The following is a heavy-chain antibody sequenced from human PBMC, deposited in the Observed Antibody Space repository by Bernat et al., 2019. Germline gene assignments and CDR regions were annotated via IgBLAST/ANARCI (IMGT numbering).Heavy chain of an antibody. CDR2: ISYDGSGK. CDR3: AKEGRGWTPDSFAI. V-gene: IGHV3-30*18. J-gene: IGHJ3*02. D-gene: IGHD6-19*01. Sequence: QVQVVESGGGVVLPGRSLRLSCAASGFIFSNYGMNWVRQGPGKGLEWVAVISYDGSGKYYADSVKCRFTISRDNSKNMLYLQMNSLRAEDTAVYYCAKEGRGWTPDSFAIWGQGTMVTVSS. CDR1: GFIFSNYG.